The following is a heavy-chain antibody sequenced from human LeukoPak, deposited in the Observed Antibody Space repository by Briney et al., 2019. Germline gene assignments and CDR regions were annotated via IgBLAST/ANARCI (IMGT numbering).Heavy chain of an antibody. CDR3: ARQHKYGGNALDP. J-gene: IGHJ5*02. D-gene: IGHD4-23*01. Sequence: PSGTLSLTCVVSGGSIGSSKWWSWVRQPPGKGLEWIGSMYYSGDTYYNPSLKSRVTISVDTSKNQFSLKLSSVTAADTAVYYCARQHKYGGNALDPWGQGTLVTVSS. CDR1: GGSIGSSKW. V-gene: IGHV4-4*02. CDR2: MYYSGDT.